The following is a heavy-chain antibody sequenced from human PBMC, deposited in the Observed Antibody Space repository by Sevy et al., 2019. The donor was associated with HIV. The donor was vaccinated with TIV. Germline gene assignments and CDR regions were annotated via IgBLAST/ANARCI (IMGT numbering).Heavy chain of an antibody. CDR1: GFTFSSYS. Sequence: GGSLRLSCAASGFTFSSYSMNWVRQAPGKGLEWVSYISSSSSTIFYADPVKGRFTISRDNAKNSLYLQMNSLTAEDTAVYYCARDEQTYGDYDYFDYWGQGTLVTVSS. V-gene: IGHV3-48*01. J-gene: IGHJ4*02. CDR3: ARDEQTYGDYDYFDY. CDR2: ISSSSSTI. D-gene: IGHD4-17*01.